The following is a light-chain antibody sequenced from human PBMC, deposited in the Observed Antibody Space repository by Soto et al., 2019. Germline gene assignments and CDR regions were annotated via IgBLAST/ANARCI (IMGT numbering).Light chain of an antibody. J-gene: IGKJ5*01. CDR3: QQYGSSAPIT. V-gene: IGKV3-20*01. CDR1: LSVSSD. Sequence: EIVMTQSPATLSLSPGERATLSCRASLSVSSDLAWYRQKPGQAPRLLIYGASIRATGIPDRFSGSGSETDFTLTISRLEPEDFALYYCQQYGSSAPITFGQGTRLEIK. CDR2: GAS.